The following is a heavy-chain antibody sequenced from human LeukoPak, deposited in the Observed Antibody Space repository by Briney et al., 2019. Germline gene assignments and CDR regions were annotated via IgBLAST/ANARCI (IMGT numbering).Heavy chain of an antibody. J-gene: IGHJ3*02. CDR2: ISSSSSYI. CDR3: ARATALTDAFDI. CDR1: GVTFSSYS. V-gene: IGHV3-21*01. Sequence: PGGSLRLSCAASGVTFSSYSMNRVRQAPGKGLVWDSSISSSSSYIYYADSVKGRFTISRDNAKNSLYLQMNSLRAEDTAVYYCARATALTDAFDIWGQGTMVTVSS.